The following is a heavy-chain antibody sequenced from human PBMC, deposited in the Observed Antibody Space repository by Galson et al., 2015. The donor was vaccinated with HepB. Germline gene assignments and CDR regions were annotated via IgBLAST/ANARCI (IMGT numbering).Heavy chain of an antibody. J-gene: IGHJ4*02. CDR3: AAVTLAAAGTPGEYYFDS. CDR1: GYTLTDLS. D-gene: IGHD6-13*01. Sequence: SVKVSCKVSGYTLTDLSIHWVRQAPGKGLEWMGGFDPQDDEAIYAQKFRGRGTKTEDTTTDTAYLELSSLRSDDTAVYYCAAVTLAAAGTPGEYYFDSWGQGTLLTVSS. CDR2: FDPQDDEA. V-gene: IGHV1-24*01.